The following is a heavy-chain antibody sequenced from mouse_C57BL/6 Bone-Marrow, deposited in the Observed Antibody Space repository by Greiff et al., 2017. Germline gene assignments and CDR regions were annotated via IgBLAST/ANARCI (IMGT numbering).Heavy chain of an antibody. Sequence: QVQLQQSGAELVRPGTSVKLSCKASGYTFTSYWMHWVKQRPGQGLEWIGVIDPSDSYTNYNQKFKGKATLTVDTSSSTAYMQLSSLTSEDSAVYYCARSVIYYGNYGYWGQGTTLTVSS. CDR1: GYTFTSYW. CDR3: ARSVIYYGNYGY. D-gene: IGHD2-1*01. J-gene: IGHJ2*01. V-gene: IGHV1-59*01. CDR2: IDPSDSYT.